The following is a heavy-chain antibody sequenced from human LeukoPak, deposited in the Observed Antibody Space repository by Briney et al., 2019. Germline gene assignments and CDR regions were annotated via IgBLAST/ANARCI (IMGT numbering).Heavy chain of an antibody. Sequence: SETLSLTCTVSGGSISSYYWRWIRQPPGKGLEWVGYIYYSGSTNYNPSLKSRVTISVDTSKCQCSLKLSSVTAADTAVDYCARSGYYDSGADYYYGMDVWGQGTTVTVSS. J-gene: IGHJ6*02. CDR2: IYYSGST. V-gene: IGHV4-59*08. CDR1: GGSISSYY. D-gene: IGHD3-22*01. CDR3: ARSGYYDSGADYYYGMDV.